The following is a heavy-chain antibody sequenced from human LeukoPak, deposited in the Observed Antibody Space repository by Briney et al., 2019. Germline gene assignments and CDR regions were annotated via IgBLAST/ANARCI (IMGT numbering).Heavy chain of an antibody. Sequence: PSETLSLTCTVSGGSISSYYWSSIRQPAGKGLEWIGAIYTSGSTNYNVSLKSRVSMSVDTSKNQFSLKLSSVTAADTAVFYCARENSGSYREFDYWGQGTLVTVSS. CDR3: ARENSGSYREFDY. D-gene: IGHD1-26*01. V-gene: IGHV4-4*07. J-gene: IGHJ4*02. CDR1: GGSISSYY. CDR2: IYTSGST.